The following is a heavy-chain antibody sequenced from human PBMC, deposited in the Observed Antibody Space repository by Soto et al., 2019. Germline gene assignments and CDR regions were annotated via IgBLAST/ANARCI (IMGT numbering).Heavy chain of an antibody. J-gene: IGHJ4*02. D-gene: IGHD6-19*01. CDR2: IYYSGSA. V-gene: IGHV4-61*01. CDR3: GRAYRSGPIVY. Sequence: PSETLSLTCTVSGGSVGSCSHYWSWLRQPPGKGLEWIGYIYYSGSANYTPPLKSRFTISGNTSKNQFPLKLRSVTPGDTAVYYCGRAYRSGPIVYWSQRIPVTVSS. CDR1: GGSVGSCSHY.